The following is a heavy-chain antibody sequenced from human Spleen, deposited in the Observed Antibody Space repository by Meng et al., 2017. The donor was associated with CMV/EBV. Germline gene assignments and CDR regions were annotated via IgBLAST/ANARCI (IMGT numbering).Heavy chain of an antibody. CDR2: INTDGSIT. CDR3: AKEYYFDY. Sequence: EVQLLGSGGGLVQPGGSLRLSCADSGFTFSDYWMHWVRQVPGEGLVWVSRINTDGSITSYADSVRGRFTISRDNSKNTLYLQMNSLRAEDTAVYYCAKEYYFDYWGQGTLVTVPS. J-gene: IGHJ4*02. CDR1: GFTFSDYW. V-gene: IGHV3-74*03.